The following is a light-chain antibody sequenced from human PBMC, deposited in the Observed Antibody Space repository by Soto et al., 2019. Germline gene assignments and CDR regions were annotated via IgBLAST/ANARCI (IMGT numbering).Light chain of an antibody. Sequence: DMQMTQSPSTLSASVGDRVTITCRASQSLNNELAWYQQKPGKAPNLLMYDASTLERGVPSRFSGTGSGTEFTLTISSLQPDDFATYYCQQYHRSSITFGQGTRLEI. CDR1: QSLNNE. J-gene: IGKJ5*01. CDR2: DAS. CDR3: QQYHRSSIT. V-gene: IGKV1-5*01.